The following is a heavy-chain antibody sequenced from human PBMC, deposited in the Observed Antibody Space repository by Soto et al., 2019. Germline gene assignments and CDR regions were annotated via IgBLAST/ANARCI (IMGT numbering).Heavy chain of an antibody. D-gene: IGHD2-21*01. CDR3: VRDSLLSRFDS. V-gene: IGHV4-59*12. CDR2: IYYTGTT. J-gene: IGHJ5*01. Sequence: SDTLSLTCTVSGGSISSYYWSWIRQPPGKGLEWIGYIYYTGTTNYNPSLKSRVTISVDTSKNQFSLQLNSVTPEDTAVYYCVRDSLLSRFDSWGQGTLVNVSS. CDR1: GGSISSYY.